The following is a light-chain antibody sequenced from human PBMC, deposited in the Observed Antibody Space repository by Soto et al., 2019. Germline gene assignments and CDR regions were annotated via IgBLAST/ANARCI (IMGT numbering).Light chain of an antibody. J-gene: IGKJ3*01. Sequence: DIQMTQSPSSLSASVGDRVTITCRASQSISNYLNWYQQRPGKAPKLLIYAASSLQTGVPSRFSGSGSGTDFTLTISSLQPEDFATYYCQQTYSAPPATFGPGTKVDIK. CDR1: QSISNY. CDR2: AAS. V-gene: IGKV1-39*01. CDR3: QQTYSAPPAT.